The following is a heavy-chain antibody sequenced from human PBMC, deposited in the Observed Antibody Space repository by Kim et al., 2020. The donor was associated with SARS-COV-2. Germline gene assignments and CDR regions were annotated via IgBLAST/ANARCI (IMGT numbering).Heavy chain of an antibody. Sequence: GGSLRLSCVASGFTFSSYAMSWVRQAPGKGLEWVSDIVGRGGSTYYTDSVKGRFTISRDTSKNTLSLQMNSLRAEDTAVYYCAKLMDYNGRGAYWGQGTL. CDR1: GFTFSSYA. CDR2: IVGRGGST. V-gene: IGHV3-23*01. D-gene: IGHD2-8*01. J-gene: IGHJ4*02. CDR3: AKLMDYNGRGAY.